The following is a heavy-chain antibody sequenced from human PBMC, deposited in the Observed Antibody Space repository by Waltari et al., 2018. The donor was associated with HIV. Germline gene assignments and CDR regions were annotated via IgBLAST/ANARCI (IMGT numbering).Heavy chain of an antibody. V-gene: IGHV3-74*01. Sequence: EVELVDSGGGLVQPGGSLRISCVASKFNFSNYWIYWVRQLPGKGLVWVSRVNGDASSTDYADSVRGRFTISRDNAKNTVYLQMNSLRAEDTALYYCTRAVFWSGFFRDYFFDYWGQGTPVTVSS. CDR2: VNGDASST. CDR3: TRAVFWSGFFRDYFFDY. J-gene: IGHJ4*02. CDR1: KFNFSNYW. D-gene: IGHD3-3*01.